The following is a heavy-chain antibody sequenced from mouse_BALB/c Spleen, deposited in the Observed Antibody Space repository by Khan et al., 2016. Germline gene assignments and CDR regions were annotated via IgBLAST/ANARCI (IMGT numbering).Heavy chain of an antibody. V-gene: IGHV14-3*02. Sequence: VQLKQSGAELVKPGASVKLSCTASGFDINDTYMHWVKQRPEQGLEWIGRIDPANGNTKYDPKFKGKATITADKSSNTAYLQLSSLTSEDTAVYYCVSTSYVYDVGFAYWGRGALVTVSA. CDR2: IDPANGNT. D-gene: IGHD2-9*01. J-gene: IGHJ3*01. CDR3: VSTSYVYDVGFAY. CDR1: GFDINDTY.